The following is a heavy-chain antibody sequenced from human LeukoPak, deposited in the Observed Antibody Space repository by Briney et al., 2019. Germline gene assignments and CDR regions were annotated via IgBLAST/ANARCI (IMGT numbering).Heavy chain of an antibody. CDR2: IYYSGST. V-gene: IGHV4-31*03. J-gene: IGHJ6*03. D-gene: IGHD2-2*01. CDR3: ARSVVPAARTWRSYYYMGV. Sequence: SQTLSLTCTVSGGSISSGGYYWSWIRQHPGKGLEWIGYIYYSGSTYYNPSLKSRVTISVDTSKNQFSLKLSSVTAADTAVYYCARSVVPAARTWRSYYYMGVWGKGTTVTVSS. CDR1: GGSISSGGYY.